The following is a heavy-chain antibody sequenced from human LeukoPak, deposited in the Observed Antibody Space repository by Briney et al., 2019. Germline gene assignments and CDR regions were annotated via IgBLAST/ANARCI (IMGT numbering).Heavy chain of an antibody. Sequence: SVRVSCKASGGTFSSYTISWVRQAPGQGLEWMGRIIPILGIANYAQKFQGRVTITADKSTSTAYMELSSLRSEDTAVYYCARHRRFPYYDFWSGPANDAFDIWGQGTMVTVSS. CDR3: ARHRRFPYYDFWSGPANDAFDI. CDR1: GGTFSSYT. CDR2: IIPILGIA. D-gene: IGHD3-3*01. V-gene: IGHV1-69*02. J-gene: IGHJ3*02.